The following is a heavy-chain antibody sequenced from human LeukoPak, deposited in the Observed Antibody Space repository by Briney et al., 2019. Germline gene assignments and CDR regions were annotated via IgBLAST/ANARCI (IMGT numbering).Heavy chain of an antibody. CDR2: ISSSGGST. Sequence: PGGSLRLSCAASGFTFSSYAMNWVRQAPGKGLEWVSGISSSGGSTYYADSVKGRFTISRDNSKNTLYLQMNSLRAEDTAVYYCASLSGNGSYYHLGDYWGQGTLVTVTS. J-gene: IGHJ4*02. V-gene: IGHV3-23*01. D-gene: IGHD1-26*01. CDR3: ASLSGNGSYYHLGDY. CDR1: GFTFSSYA.